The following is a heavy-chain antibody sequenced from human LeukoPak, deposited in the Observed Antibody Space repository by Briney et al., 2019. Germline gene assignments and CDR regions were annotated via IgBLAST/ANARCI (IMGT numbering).Heavy chain of an antibody. V-gene: IGHV4-59*02. CDR2: VYNSGTT. J-gene: IGHJ3*02. CDR3: VKDWEGFNFDI. Sequence: ETLSLTCTVSGGSVGSYYWSWVRQPPGEGLEWIAYVYNSGTTNYNPSLKSRVTISVDRSKNQFSLKMNSVTAADTAVYYCVKDWEGFNFDIWGQGTMVTVSS. D-gene: IGHD1-26*01. CDR1: GGSVGSYY.